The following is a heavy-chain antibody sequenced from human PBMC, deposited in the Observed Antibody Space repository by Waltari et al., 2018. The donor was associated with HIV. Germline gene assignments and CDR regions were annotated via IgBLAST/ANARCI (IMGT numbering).Heavy chain of an antibody. CDR2: IYYSGST. V-gene: IGHV4-59*01. CDR3: ARDRDFWSGHYYYYGMDV. D-gene: IGHD3-3*01. J-gene: IGHJ6*02. Sequence: QVQLQESGPGLVKPSETLSLTCTVSGGSISSYYWSWIRQPPGKGLEWIGYIYYSGSTNYHPAPKSRVTIAVAPSKNQFSLKLSSVTAADTAVYYCARDRDFWSGHYYYYGMDVWGQGTTVTVSS. CDR1: GGSISSYY.